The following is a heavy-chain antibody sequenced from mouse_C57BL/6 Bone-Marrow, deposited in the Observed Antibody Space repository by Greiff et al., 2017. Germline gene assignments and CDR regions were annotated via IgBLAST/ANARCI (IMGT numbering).Heavy chain of an antibody. J-gene: IGHJ2*01. CDR2: IYPGSGST. CDR3: ARGDYGSSVFDY. V-gene: IGHV1-55*01. Sequence: VKLQQPGAELVKPGASVKMSCKASGYTFTSYWITWVKQRPGQGLEWIGDIYPGSGSTNYNEKFKSKATLTVDTSSSTAYMQLRSLTSEDSAVYYCARGDYGSSVFDYWGQGTTLTVSS. D-gene: IGHD1-1*01. CDR1: GYTFTSYW.